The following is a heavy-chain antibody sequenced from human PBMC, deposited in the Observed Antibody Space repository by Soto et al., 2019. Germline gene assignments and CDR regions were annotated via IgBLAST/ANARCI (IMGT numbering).Heavy chain of an antibody. Sequence: QVQLVESGGGVVQPGRSLRLSCVGSAFTFSDYAIHWVRQAPSKGLDWVAAISYDGSGTYYADSVKDRFTISRDNSKNTLYLQMNSLRVEDTAVYYCARDARIGTDWYFDLWGRGTLVTVSS. CDR3: ARDARIGTDWYFDL. V-gene: IGHV3-30-3*01. CDR2: ISYDGSGT. J-gene: IGHJ2*01. D-gene: IGHD1-26*01. CDR1: AFTFSDYA.